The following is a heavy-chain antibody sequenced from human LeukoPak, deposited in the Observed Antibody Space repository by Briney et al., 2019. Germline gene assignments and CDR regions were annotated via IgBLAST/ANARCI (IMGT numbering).Heavy chain of an antibody. D-gene: IGHD3-10*01. CDR3: ARAGGDYGSGRKPLDL. CDR2: ISSDGGTT. V-gene: IGHV3-74*01. Sequence: GGSLRRSCAASGFTFSNYRMHWVRQAPGKGLVWVSHISSDGGTTSYADSVKGRFTISRDNAKNTLYLQMNSLRAEDTAVYYCARAGGDYGSGRKPLDLWGRGTLVTVSS. J-gene: IGHJ2*01. CDR1: GFTFSNYR.